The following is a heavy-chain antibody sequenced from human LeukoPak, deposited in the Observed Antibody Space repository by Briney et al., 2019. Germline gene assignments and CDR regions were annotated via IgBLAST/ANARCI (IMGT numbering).Heavy chain of an antibody. CDR3: ARGAAATY. D-gene: IGHD6-13*01. J-gene: IGHJ4*02. Sequence: PSETLSLTCAVYGGSFSGYYWSWIRQPPGKGLEWIGEINHSGSTNYNPSLKSRVTISVDTSKNQFSLKPSSVTAADTAVYYCARGAAATYWGQGTLVTVSS. V-gene: IGHV4-34*01. CDR2: INHSGST. CDR1: GGSFSGYY.